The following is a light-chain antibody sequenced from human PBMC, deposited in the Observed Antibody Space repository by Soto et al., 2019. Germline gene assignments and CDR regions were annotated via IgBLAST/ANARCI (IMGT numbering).Light chain of an antibody. CDR1: QTINNN. J-gene: IGKJ4*01. Sequence: ETVMTQSPATLSVSPGEGATLSCRASQTINNNLAWYQQKPGQAPRLLIYAASTRATGVQARFSGSGSGTDFTLTIRSLQPEDFAVYYCKQYDSSPLTFGGGTKVDIK. CDR3: KQYDSSPLT. V-gene: IGKV3-15*01. CDR2: AAS.